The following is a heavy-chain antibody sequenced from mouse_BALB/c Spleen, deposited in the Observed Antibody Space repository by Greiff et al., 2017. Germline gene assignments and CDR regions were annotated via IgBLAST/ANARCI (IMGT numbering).Heavy chain of an antibody. J-gene: IGHJ4*01. Sequence: EVQGLESGGGLVQPGGSRKLSCAASGFTFSSFGMHWVRQAPEKGLEWVAYISSGSSTIYYADTVKGRFTISRDNPKNTLFLQMTSLRSEDTAMYYCARDGLGYYAMDYWGQGTSVTVSS. CDR3: ARDGLGYYAMDY. D-gene: IGHD4-1*01. V-gene: IGHV5-17*02. CDR1: GFTFSSFG. CDR2: ISSGSSTI.